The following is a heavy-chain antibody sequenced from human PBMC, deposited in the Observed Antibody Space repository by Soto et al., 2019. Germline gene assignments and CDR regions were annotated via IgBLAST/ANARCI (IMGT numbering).Heavy chain of an antibody. Sequence: GGSLRLSCAASGFTVNSNYMNWVRQAPGKGLEWVSVIYSGGSTYYADSVKGRFSTSRDNSKNTLYLQMNNLRAEDTAVYYCARARAPYYWGQGTLVTVSS. V-gene: IGHV3-66*01. CDR3: ARARAPYY. J-gene: IGHJ4*02. CDR2: IYSGGST. CDR1: GFTVNSNY.